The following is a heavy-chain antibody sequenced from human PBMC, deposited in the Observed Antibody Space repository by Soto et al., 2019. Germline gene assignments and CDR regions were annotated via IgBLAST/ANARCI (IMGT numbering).Heavy chain of an antibody. CDR3: AITSLGYCSGGSCYSGLYYYYGMDV. CDR1: GYSFTSYW. V-gene: IGHV5-10-1*01. D-gene: IGHD2-15*01. Sequence: GESLKISCKGSGYSFTSYWISWVRQMPGKGLEWTGRIDPSDSYTNYSPSFQGHVTISADKSISTAYLQWSSLKASDTAMYYCAITSLGYCSGGSCYSGLYYYYGMDVWGQGTTVTVSS. CDR2: IDPSDSYT. J-gene: IGHJ6*02.